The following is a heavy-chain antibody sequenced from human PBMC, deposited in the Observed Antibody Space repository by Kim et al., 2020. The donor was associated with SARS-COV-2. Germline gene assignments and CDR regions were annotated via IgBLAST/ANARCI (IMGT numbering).Heavy chain of an antibody. V-gene: IGHV4-39*01. CDR2: IYYSGST. Sequence: SETLSLTCTVSGGSISSSSYYWGWIRQPPGKGLEWIGSIYYSGSTYYNPSLKSRVTISVDTSKNQFSLKLSSVTAADTAVYYCARLKRGTGADYWGQGTLVTVSS. CDR3: ARLKRGTGADY. D-gene: IGHD3-10*01. J-gene: IGHJ4*02. CDR1: GGSISSSSYY.